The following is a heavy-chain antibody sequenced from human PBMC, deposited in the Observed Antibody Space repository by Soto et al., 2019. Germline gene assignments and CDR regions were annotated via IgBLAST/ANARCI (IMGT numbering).Heavy chain of an antibody. CDR1: GGSISSYY. V-gene: IGHV4-4*07. CDR2: IYTSGST. Sequence: SETLSLTCTVSGGSISSYYWSWIRQPAGKGLEWIGRIYTSGSTNYNPSLKSRVTMSVDTSKNQFSLKLSSVTAADTAVYYCARCGVSTYSSREGNWFDPWGQGNLVTVSS. CDR3: ARCGVSTYSSREGNWFDP. D-gene: IGHD6-13*01. J-gene: IGHJ5*02.